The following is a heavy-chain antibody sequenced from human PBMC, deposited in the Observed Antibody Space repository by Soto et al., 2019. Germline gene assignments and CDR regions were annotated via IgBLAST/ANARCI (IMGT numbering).Heavy chain of an antibody. J-gene: IGHJ6*02. D-gene: IGHD1-26*01. Sequence: PGGSLRLSCAASGFTFSSYAMSWVRQAPGKGLEWVSAISGSGGSTYYAGSVKGRFTISRDNSKNTLHLQMDSLRAEDTAVYYCARVGGTTFSLGMDVWGQGTTVTVSS. CDR1: GFTFSSYA. CDR2: ISGSGGST. CDR3: ARVGGTTFSLGMDV. V-gene: IGHV3-23*01.